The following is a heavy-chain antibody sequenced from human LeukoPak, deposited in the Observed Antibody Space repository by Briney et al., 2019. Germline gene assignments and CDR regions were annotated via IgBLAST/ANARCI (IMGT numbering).Heavy chain of an antibody. Sequence: ASVKVSCKASGYTFTSYDINWVRQATGQGLEWMGWMNPNSGNTGYAQKFQGRVTMTRSTSISTAYMELSSLRSEDTAVYYCARTYGSSGYHDYWGQGTLVTVSS. J-gene: IGHJ4*02. V-gene: IGHV1-8*01. D-gene: IGHD3-22*01. CDR1: GYTFTSYD. CDR3: ARTYGSSGYHDY. CDR2: MNPNSGNT.